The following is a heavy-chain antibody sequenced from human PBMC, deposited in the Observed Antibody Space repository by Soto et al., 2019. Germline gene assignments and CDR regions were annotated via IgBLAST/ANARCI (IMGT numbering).Heavy chain of an antibody. D-gene: IGHD1-26*01. CDR1: GYTFTSYA. J-gene: IGHJ4*02. Sequence: GASVKVSCKASGYTFTSYAIHWVRQAPGQRLEWMAWINAGNGNTRYSRKFQDRVTLTRDTSASTAYMDLSSLTSEDTALYYCARGGDGALIVDWGQGTLVTVSS. CDR3: ARGGDGALIVD. V-gene: IGHV1-3*01. CDR2: INAGNGNT.